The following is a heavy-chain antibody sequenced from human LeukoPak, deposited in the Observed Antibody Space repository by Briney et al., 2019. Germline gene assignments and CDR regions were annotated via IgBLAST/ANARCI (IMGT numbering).Heavy chain of an antibody. CDR1: GFTFNNAW. V-gene: IGHV3-15*01. Sequence: PGGSLRLSCAGSGFTFNNAWMTWVRQAPGKGLEWVGRIKSKTDGGTTDYAAPVKDRFTISRDDSKSTLYLQMNSLQTEDTGVYYCTTELVWFGVLAHCGQGTLATVSS. D-gene: IGHD3-10*01. J-gene: IGHJ4*02. CDR2: IKSKTDGGTT. CDR3: TTELVWFGVLAH.